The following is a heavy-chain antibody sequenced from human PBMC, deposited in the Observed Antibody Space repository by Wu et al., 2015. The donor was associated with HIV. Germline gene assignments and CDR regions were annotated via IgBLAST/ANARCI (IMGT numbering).Heavy chain of an antibody. CDR3: ARFCRGFWSGYCTEDY. D-gene: IGHD3-3*01. J-gene: IGHJ4*02. CDR1: GGTFSSYA. Sequence: QVQLVQSGAEVKKPGSSVKVSCKASGGTFSSYAISWVRQAPGQGLEWMGGIIPIFGTANYAQKFQGRVTITADESTSTAYMELSSLRSEDTAVYYCARFCRGFWSGYCTEDYWGQGNPGHRLL. V-gene: IGHV1-69*12. CDR2: IIPIFGTA.